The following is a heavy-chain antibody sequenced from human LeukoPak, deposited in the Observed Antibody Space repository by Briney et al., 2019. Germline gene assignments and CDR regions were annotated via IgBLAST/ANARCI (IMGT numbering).Heavy chain of an antibody. J-gene: IGHJ5*02. V-gene: IGHV1-69*01. Sequence: SVKVSCKASGGTFSSYAISWVRQAPGQGLEWMGGIIPIFGTANYAQKFQGRVTITADESTSTAYMELSSLGSEDTAVYYCARDSVDIVVVPAATFDPWGQGTLVTVSS. CDR3: ARDSVDIVVVPAATFDP. D-gene: IGHD2-2*03. CDR2: IIPIFGTA. CDR1: GGTFSSYA.